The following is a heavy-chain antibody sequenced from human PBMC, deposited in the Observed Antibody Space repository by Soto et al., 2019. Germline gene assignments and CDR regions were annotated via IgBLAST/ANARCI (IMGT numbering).Heavy chain of an antibody. CDR2: IDWDDDK. Sequence: SGPTLVNPTQTLTLTYTFSGFSLSTRGMCVSWIRQPPGKALEWLALIDWDDDKYYSTSLKTRLTISKDASKNQVVLTMTNMDPVDTATYYCARMGRGYCSGGSCPTYYYYGMDVWGQGTTVTVSS. J-gene: IGHJ6*02. CDR3: ARMGRGYCSGGSCPTYYYYGMDV. V-gene: IGHV2-70*01. CDR1: GFSLSTRGMC. D-gene: IGHD2-15*01.